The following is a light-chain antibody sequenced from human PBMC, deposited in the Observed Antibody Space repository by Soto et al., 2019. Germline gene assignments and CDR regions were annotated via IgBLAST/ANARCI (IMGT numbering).Light chain of an antibody. Sequence: EIVLTQSPGTLSLSPGERATLSCRASKSVSSSYLAWYQQKPGQAPRLLIYCASSRATGIPDRFSGSGSGTEFTLTISRLEPEDFAVYYCQQYCSSPWTFGQGTKVEIK. CDR2: CAS. CDR3: QQYCSSPWT. J-gene: IGKJ1*01. CDR1: KSVSSSY. V-gene: IGKV3-20*01.